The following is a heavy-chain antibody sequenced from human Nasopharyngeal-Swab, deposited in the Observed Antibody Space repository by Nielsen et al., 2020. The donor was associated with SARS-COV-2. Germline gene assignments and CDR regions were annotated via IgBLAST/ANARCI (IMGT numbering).Heavy chain of an antibody. CDR3: ARDRIGVGMDV. Sequence: GESLKISCAASGFTFSSYWMHWVRQAPGKGPVWVSRINSDGSSTSYADSVKGRFTISRDNAKNTLYLQMNSLRAEDTAVYYRARDRIGVGMDVWGQGTTVTVSS. V-gene: IGHV3-74*01. CDR1: GFTFSSYW. CDR2: INSDGSST. D-gene: IGHD2-15*01. J-gene: IGHJ6*02.